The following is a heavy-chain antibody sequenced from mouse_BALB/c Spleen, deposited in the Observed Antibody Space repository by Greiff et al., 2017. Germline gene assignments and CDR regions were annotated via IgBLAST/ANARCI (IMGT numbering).Heavy chain of an antibody. V-gene: IGHV1-69*01. CDR1: GYTFTDYW. CDR3: ARRYPHYYAMDY. Sequence: VQLQQPGAELVMPGASVKMSCKASGYTFTDYWMHWVKQRPGQGLEWIGAIDTSDSYTSYNQKFKGKATLTVDESSSTAYMQLSSLTSEDSAVYYCARRYPHYYAMDYWGQGTSVTVSS. CDR2: IDTSDSYT. J-gene: IGHJ4*01.